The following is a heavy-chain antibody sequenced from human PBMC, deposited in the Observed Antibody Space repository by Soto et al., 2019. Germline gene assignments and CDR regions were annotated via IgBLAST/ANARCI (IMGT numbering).Heavy chain of an antibody. Sequence: SVKVSCKASGGTFSSYAISWVRQAPGQGLEWMGGIIPIFGTANYAQKFQGRVTITADESTSTAYMELSSLRSEDTAVYYCERDTLTTVTKGFDIWGQGTMVTVSS. CDR1: GGTFSSYA. CDR3: ERDTLTTVTKGFDI. D-gene: IGHD4-4*01. J-gene: IGHJ3*02. CDR2: IIPIFGTA. V-gene: IGHV1-69*13.